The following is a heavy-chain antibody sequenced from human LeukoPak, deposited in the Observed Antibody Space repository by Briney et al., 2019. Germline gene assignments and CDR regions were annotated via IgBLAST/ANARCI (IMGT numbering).Heavy chain of an antibody. D-gene: IGHD6-19*01. CDR1: GFTFSAFA. V-gene: IGHV3-23*01. CDR3: AKDLSYTSGASDH. CDR2: ITGDGYNT. Sequence: GGSLRLSCAASGFTFSAFAMTWVRQAPGGGLEWVSTITGDGYNTYSADSVKGRITFSRDNSKNTLSLQLRSLRAEDTAVYYCAKDLSYTSGASDHWGQGTLVTVSS. J-gene: IGHJ4*02.